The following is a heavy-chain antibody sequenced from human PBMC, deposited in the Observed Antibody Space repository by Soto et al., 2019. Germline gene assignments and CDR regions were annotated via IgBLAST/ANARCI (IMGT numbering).Heavy chain of an antibody. CDR2: IIPIFGTA. D-gene: IGHD5-12*01. CDR1: GGTFSSYA. J-gene: IGHJ4*02. CDR3: ARETMATRNFDY. V-gene: IGHV1-69*13. Sequence: GASVKVSCKASGGTFSSYAISWVRQAPGQELEWMGGIIPIFGTANYAQKFQGRVTITADESTSTAYMELSSLRSEDTAVYYCARETMATRNFDYWGQGTLVTVSS.